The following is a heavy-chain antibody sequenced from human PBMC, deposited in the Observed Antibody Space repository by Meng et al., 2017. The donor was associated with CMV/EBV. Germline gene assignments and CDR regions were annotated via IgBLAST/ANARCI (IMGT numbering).Heavy chain of an antibody. Sequence: GGSLRLSCAASGFTFSSYGMHWVRQAPGKGLEWVAFIRYDGSNKYYADSVKGRFTISRDNSKNTLYLQMNSLRAEDTAVYYCAKDDLKYDFWSGYYSFDHYDYDGRDVWGKGTTVTVSS. J-gene: IGHJ6*04. CDR1: GFTFSSYG. V-gene: IGHV3-30*02. CDR2: IRYDGSNK. D-gene: IGHD3-3*01. CDR3: AKDDLKYDFWSGYYSFDHYDYDGRDV.